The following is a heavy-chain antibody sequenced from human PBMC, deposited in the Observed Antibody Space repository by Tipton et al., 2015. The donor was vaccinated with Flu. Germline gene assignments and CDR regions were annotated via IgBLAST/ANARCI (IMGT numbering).Heavy chain of an antibody. J-gene: IGHJ6*02. CDR1: GFTFSTYG. CDR3: AKAFAEAAGWGNYYFYGMDV. Sequence: SLRLSCAASGFTFSTYGMHWVRRAPGKGLEWVAVISHDGRIREYAESVKGRFTISRDNSKNLLYLQMSSLNTEDTALYYCAKAFAEAAGWGNYYFYGMDVWGPGTTVTVSS. V-gene: IGHV3-30*18. D-gene: IGHD6-25*01. CDR2: ISHDGRIR.